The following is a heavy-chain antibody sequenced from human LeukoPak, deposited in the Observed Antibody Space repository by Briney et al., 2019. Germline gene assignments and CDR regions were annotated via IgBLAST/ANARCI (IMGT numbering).Heavy chain of an antibody. CDR1: GFTFSHYA. CDR2: ISYDGSNK. D-gene: IGHD5-12*01. Sequence: GRFLRLSCAASGFTFSHYALHWVRQAPGKGLEWVAVISYDGSNKYYTDSVKGRFTISRDNSKNMLYVQMSSLRAEDTAVYYCARDASSGYDPPYYGMDVRGQGTTVTVSS. CDR3: ARDASSGYDPPYYGMDV. J-gene: IGHJ6*02. V-gene: IGHV3-30*04.